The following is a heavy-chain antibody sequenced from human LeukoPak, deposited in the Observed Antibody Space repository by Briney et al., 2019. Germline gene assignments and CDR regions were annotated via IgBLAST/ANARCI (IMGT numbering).Heavy chain of an antibody. CDR3: ARGGRYNWFDP. V-gene: IGHV4-59*11. D-gene: IGHD3-16*01. J-gene: IGHJ5*02. Sequence: SETLSLTCTVSGGSISSHFWSWIRQPPGKGLEWIGYIDYSGSTNNNPSLKSRVTISVDTSKNQFSLKLSSVTAADTAVYYCARGGRYNWFDPWGQGTLVTVPS. CDR1: GGSISSHF. CDR2: IDYSGST.